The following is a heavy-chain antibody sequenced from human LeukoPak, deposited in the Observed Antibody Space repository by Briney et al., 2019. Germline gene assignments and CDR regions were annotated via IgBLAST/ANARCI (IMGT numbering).Heavy chain of an antibody. CDR1: GFTVSSNY. V-gene: IGHV3-66*01. CDR2: IYSGGST. D-gene: IGHD3-9*01. J-gene: IGHJ4*02. Sequence: GGSLRLSCAASGFTVSSNYMSWVRQAPGKGLEWVSVIYSGGSTYYADSVKGRFTISRDNAKNSLYLQMNSLRAEDTAVYYCAREDILTGYPYDYWGQGTLVTVSP. CDR3: AREDILTGYPYDY.